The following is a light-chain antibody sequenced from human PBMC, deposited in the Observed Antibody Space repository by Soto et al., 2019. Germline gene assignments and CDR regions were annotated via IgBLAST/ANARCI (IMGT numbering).Light chain of an antibody. CDR1: QSVSSY. V-gene: IGKV3-11*01. Sequence: EIVLTQSPATLSLSPGERATLSCRASQSVSSYLAWYQQKPGQAPRLLIYDASNRATDIPARFSGSESETDLTLNISSLEPEDFAVYYCQQRSNWPLSITFGQGTRLEIK. CDR3: QQRSNWPLSIT. J-gene: IGKJ5*01. CDR2: DAS.